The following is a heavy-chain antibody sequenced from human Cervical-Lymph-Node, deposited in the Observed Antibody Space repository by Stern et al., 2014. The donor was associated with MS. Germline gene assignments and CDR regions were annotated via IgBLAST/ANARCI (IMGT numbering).Heavy chain of an antibody. CDR1: GGSISSSSYY. CDR3: AQYYYDSSGYDAFDI. CDR2: IYYSGST. V-gene: IGHV4-39*01. D-gene: IGHD3-22*01. J-gene: IGHJ3*02. Sequence: QLQLQESGPGLVKPSETLSLTCTVSGGSISSSSYYWGWIRQPPGKGLEWIGSIYYSGSTYYNPSLKSRVTISVDTSKHQFSLKLSFVTAADTAVYYCAQYYYDSSGYDAFDIWGQGTMVTVSS.